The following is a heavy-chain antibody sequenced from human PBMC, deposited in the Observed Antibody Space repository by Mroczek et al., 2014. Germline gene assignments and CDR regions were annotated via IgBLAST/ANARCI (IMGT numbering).Heavy chain of an antibody. Sequence: QVQLQESGAGLLKPSETLSLTCAVYGGSFSGYYWSWIRQPPGKGLEWIGEINHSRSTNYNPSLKSRVTISVDTSKNQFSLKLSSVTAADTAVYYCARVSHSPRMGQWLALNWFDPWGQGTLVTVSS. V-gene: IGHV4-34*01. CDR1: GGSFSGYY. J-gene: IGHJ5*02. CDR3: ARVSHSPRMGQWLALNWFDP. D-gene: IGHD6-19*01. CDR2: INHSRST.